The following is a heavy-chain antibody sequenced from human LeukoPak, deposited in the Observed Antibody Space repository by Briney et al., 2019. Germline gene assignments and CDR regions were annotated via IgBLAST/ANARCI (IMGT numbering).Heavy chain of an antibody. CDR3: ARAPGIAVAGTLYYGMDV. CDR2: IYYSGST. Sequence: SETLSLTCTVSGGSISSHYWSWIRQPPGKGLEWIGYIYYSGSTNYNPSLKSRVTISVDTSKNQFSLKLSSVTAADTAVYYCARAPGIAVAGTLYYGMDVWGKGTTVTVSS. D-gene: IGHD6-19*01. J-gene: IGHJ6*04. V-gene: IGHV4-59*11. CDR1: GGSISSHY.